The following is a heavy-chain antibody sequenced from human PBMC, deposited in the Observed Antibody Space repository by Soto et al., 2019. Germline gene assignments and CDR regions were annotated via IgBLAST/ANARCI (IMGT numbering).Heavy chain of an antibody. D-gene: IGHD5-18*01. CDR2: IKQDGSEK. V-gene: IGHV3-7*04. J-gene: IGHJ1*01. Sequence: EVQLVESGGGLVQPGGSLRLSCAASGFTFSSYWMSWVRQAPGKGLEWVANIKQDGSEKYYVDSVKGRFTISRDNAKNSLYLQMNSLRAEDTAVYYCARALYYLGYSYGEYFQHWGQGTLVTVSS. CDR1: GFTFSSYW. CDR3: ARALYYLGYSYGEYFQH.